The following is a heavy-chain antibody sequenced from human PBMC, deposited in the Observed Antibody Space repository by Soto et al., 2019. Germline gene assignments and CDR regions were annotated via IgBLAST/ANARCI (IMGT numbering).Heavy chain of an antibody. CDR3: VKGIAVAGTRTRAEFDY. V-gene: IGHV3-64D*08. J-gene: IGHJ4*02. Sequence: PGGSLRLSCSASGFTFSSYAMHWVRQAPGKGLEYVSAISSNGGSTYYADSVKGRFTISRDNSKNTLYLQMSSLRAEGTAVYYCVKGIAVAGTRTRAEFDYWGQGTLVTVSS. CDR1: GFTFSSYA. D-gene: IGHD6-19*01. CDR2: ISSNGGST.